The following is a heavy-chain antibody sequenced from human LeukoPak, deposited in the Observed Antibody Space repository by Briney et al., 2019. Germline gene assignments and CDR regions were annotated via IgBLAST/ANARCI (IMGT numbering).Heavy chain of an antibody. Sequence: ASVKVSCKASGYIFSDYFLHWVRQAPGQGPEWMGCINSYSGGAHYAQKFRDRVTMTRDTSINTAYVDLSSLRSDDTAVYYCARDFLGRINGGANYFGMGVWGQGTTVIVSS. D-gene: IGHD4/OR15-4a*01. J-gene: IGHJ6*02. CDR1: GYIFSDYF. CDR3: ARDFLGRINGGANYFGMGV. V-gene: IGHV1-2*02. CDR2: INSYSGGA.